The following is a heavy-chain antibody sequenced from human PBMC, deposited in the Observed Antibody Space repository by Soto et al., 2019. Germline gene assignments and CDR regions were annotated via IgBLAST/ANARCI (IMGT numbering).Heavy chain of an antibody. J-gene: IGHJ4*02. V-gene: IGHV3-74*01. D-gene: IGHD2-8*01. CDR2: VSTDGSTT. CDR1: GFTFSNYW. Sequence: PGGSLILSCAASGFTFSNYWMHWVRQAPGKGLVWVSRVSTDGSTTSYADSVKGRFTISRDNAKNTLYLQMNSLRADDTAVYYCARPNTGFDYWGQGTLVTVSS. CDR3: ARPNTGFDY.